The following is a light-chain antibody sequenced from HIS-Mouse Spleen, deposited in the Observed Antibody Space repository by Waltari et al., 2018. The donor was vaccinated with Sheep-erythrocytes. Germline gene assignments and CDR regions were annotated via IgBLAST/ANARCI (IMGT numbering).Light chain of an antibody. J-gene: IGLJ1*01. CDR3: QVWDSSSDHYV. Sequence: SYVLTQPPSVSVAPGQTARITCGGNNIGSKSVHWYQQKPGQAPVLGVDDDSDRPSGSPERFSGSNSGNTATLTISRVEAGDEADYYCQVWDSSSDHYVFGTGTKVTVL. CDR1: NIGSKS. V-gene: IGLV3-21*02. CDR2: DDS.